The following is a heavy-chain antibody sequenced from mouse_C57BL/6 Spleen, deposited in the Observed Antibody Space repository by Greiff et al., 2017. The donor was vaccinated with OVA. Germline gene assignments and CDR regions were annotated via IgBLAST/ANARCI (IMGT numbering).Heavy chain of an antibody. D-gene: IGHD2-4*01. V-gene: IGHV1-54*01. CDR1: GYAFTNYL. CDR3: ARSFPDYDRYWYFDV. Sequence: QVQLQQSGAELVRPGTSVKVSCKASGYAFTNYLIEWVKQRPGQGLEWIGVINPGSGGTNYNEKFKGKATLTADKSSSTAYMQLSSLTSEDSAVYFCARSFPDYDRYWYFDVWGTGTTVTVSS. CDR2: INPGSGGT. J-gene: IGHJ1*03.